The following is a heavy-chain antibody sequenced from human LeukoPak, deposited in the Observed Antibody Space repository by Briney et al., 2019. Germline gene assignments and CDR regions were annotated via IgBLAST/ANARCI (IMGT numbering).Heavy chain of an antibody. D-gene: IGHD3-3*01. J-gene: IGHJ4*02. CDR1: GYTFTGYY. V-gene: IGHV1-2*02. Sequence: ASVKVSCKASGYTFTGYYMHWVRQAPGHGLEWRGWINPNSGGTSYEQTFQGRVTMTRDTSISKDYMELSRMRSDDTAVYYCAREGFWRDLGDYWGQGTLVTVSA. CDR2: INPNSGGT. CDR3: AREGFWRDLGDY.